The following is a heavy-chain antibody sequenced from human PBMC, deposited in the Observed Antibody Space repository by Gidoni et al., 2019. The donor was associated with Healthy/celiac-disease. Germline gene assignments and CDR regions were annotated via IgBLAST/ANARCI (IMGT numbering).Heavy chain of an antibody. Sequence: QLQLQESGSGLVKPSQTLSLTCAVSGGSLSSGGYSWSWIRQPPGKGLEWIGYIYHSGSTYYNPSLKSRVTISVDRSKNQFSLKLSSVTAADTAVYYCARVVCSSTSCYPYFDYWGQGTLVTVSS. V-gene: IGHV4-30-2*01. D-gene: IGHD2-2*01. CDR1: GGSLSSGGYS. J-gene: IGHJ4*02. CDR2: IYHSGST. CDR3: ARVVCSSTSCYPYFDY.